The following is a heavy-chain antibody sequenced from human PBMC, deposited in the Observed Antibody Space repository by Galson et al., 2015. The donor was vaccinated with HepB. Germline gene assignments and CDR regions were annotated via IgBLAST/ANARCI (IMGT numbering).Heavy chain of an antibody. V-gene: IGHV1-18*01. J-gene: IGHJ3*02. CDR3: ARVDDCRAVAGAPGCAFDI. D-gene: IGHD6-19*01. CDR1: GYTFTSYG. CDR2: ISAYNGNT. Sequence: SVKVSCKASGYTFTSYGISWVRQAPGQGLEWMGWISAYNGNTNYAQKLQGRVTMTTDTSTSTAYMELRSLRSDDTAVYYCARVDDCRAVAGAPGCAFDIWGQGTMVTVSS.